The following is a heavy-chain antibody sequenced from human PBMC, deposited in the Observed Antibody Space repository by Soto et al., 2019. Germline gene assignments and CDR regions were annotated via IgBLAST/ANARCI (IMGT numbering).Heavy chain of an antibody. Sequence: ASVKVSCKVSGYTLTELSMHWVRQAPGKGLEWMGGFDPEDGETIYAQKFQGRVTMTEDTSTDTAYMELSSLRSEDTAVYYCVSGTVGHDYYYYGMDVWGQGTTVTVSS. CDR3: VSGTVGHDYYYYGMDV. D-gene: IGHD2-15*01. CDR1: GYTLTELS. CDR2: FDPEDGET. V-gene: IGHV1-24*01. J-gene: IGHJ6*02.